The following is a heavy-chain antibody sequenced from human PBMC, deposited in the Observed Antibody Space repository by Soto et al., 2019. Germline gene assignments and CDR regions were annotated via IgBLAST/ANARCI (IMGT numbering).Heavy chain of an antibody. J-gene: IGHJ5*02. CDR3: ASQEWSRVDWFDP. CDR1: GGTFSSYA. D-gene: IGHD3-3*01. V-gene: IGHV1-69*13. CDR2: IIPIFGTA. Sequence: SVKVSCKASGGTFSSYAISWVRQAPGQGLEWMGGIIPIFGTANYAQKFQGRVTITADESTSTAYMELSSQRSEDTAVYYCASQEWSRVDWFDPWGQGTLVTVSS.